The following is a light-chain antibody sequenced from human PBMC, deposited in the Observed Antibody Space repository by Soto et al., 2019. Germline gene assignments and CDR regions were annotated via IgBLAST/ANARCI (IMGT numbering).Light chain of an antibody. J-gene: IGLJ2*01. CDR3: SSYTSSSTLV. CDR1: SSDVGGYNY. V-gene: IGLV2-14*01. CDR2: DVS. Sequence: QSALTQPASVSGSPGQSITISCTGTSSDVGGYNYVSWYQQHPGKAPKLMIYDVSNRPSGVSNRFSGSKSGNTASRTISGLQAEDEADYYCSSYTSSSTLVFGGGTQVPVL.